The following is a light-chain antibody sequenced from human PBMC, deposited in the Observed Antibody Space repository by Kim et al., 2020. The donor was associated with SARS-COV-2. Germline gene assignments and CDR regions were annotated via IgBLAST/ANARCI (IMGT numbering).Light chain of an antibody. CDR1: SSIETND. CDR2: RDN. CDR3: AAWDASLGGRV. V-gene: IGLV1-47*01. J-gene: IGLJ3*02. Sequence: PGQMATISCSGSSSIETNDLYWYQQLPGTAPKLLIYRDNQRPSGVPDRFSGSRSGTSASLSISGLRSEDEAYYYCAAWDASLGGRVFGGGTQLTVL.